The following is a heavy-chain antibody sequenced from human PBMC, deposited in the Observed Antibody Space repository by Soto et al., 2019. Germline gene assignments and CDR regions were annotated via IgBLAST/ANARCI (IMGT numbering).Heavy chain of an antibody. V-gene: IGHV4-39*01. Sequence: SETLALTCTVSGCSIMSSSYSWGWIRQPPGKGLEWIGSIYYSGSTYYNPSLKSRVTISVDTSKNQFSLKLSSVTAADTAVYYCARQNPAQGYYYGMDVWGQGTTVTSP. CDR1: GCSIMSSSYS. CDR2: IYYSGST. CDR3: ARQNPAQGYYYGMDV. J-gene: IGHJ6*02.